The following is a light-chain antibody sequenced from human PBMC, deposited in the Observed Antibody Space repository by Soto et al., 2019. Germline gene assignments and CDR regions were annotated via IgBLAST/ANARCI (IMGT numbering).Light chain of an antibody. CDR2: DAY. J-gene: IGKJ1*01. V-gene: IGKV3-11*01. Sequence: EIVLTQSPGTLSLSPGERSTLSFMASQSFRGLLAWYQQKPGQAPRLLIYDAYNRATGIPPRFSGSGSGTDFTLTISSLEPEDFAVYYCQQRSNWPPTFGQGTKVDIK. CDR3: QQRSNWPPT. CDR1: QSFRGL.